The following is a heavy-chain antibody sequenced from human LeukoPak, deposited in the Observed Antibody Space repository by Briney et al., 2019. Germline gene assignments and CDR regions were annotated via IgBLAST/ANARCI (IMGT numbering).Heavy chain of an antibody. CDR3: ARDRTTDYGDEVGLDY. CDR2: ISAYNGNT. D-gene: IGHD4-17*01. CDR1: GYTFTSYG. Sequence: GASVKVSCKASGYTFTSYGISWVRQAPGQGLEWMARISAYNGNTNYAQKLQGRVTMTTDTSTSTAYMELRSLGSDDTAVYYCARDRTTDYGDEVGLDYWGQGTLVTVSS. V-gene: IGHV1-18*01. J-gene: IGHJ4*02.